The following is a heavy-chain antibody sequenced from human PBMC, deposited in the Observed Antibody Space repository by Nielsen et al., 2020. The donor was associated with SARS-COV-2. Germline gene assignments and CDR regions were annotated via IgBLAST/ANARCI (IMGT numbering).Heavy chain of an antibody. Sequence: DSVKGRFTISRDNFRNTLYLQMNSLRAEDTALYYCATVYSGYDLAFDYWGQGTLVTVSS. J-gene: IGHJ4*02. CDR3: ATVYSGYDLAFDY. D-gene: IGHD5-12*01. V-gene: IGHV3-30*04.